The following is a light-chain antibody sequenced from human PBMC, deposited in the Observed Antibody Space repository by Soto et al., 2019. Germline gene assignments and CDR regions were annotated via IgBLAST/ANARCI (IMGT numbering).Light chain of an antibody. CDR2: EVS. CDR3: SSYTSSSPRV. J-gene: IGLJ3*02. V-gene: IGLV2-14*01. Sequence: QSALTQPASVSGSPGQSITISCTGTSSDVGGYNSVSWYQQHPGKATKVMIYEVSNRPSGVSNRFSGSKSGNTASLTISGLQAEDEADYDCSSYTSSSPRVFGGGTKLTVL. CDR1: SSDVGGYNS.